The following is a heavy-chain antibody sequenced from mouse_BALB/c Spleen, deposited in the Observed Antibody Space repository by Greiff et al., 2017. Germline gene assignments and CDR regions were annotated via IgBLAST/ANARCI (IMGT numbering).Heavy chain of an antibody. CDR1: GYSFTDYN. Sequence: EVQLQQSGPELVKPGASVKVSCKASGYSFTDYNMYWVKQSRGKSLEWIGYIYPYNGGTGYNQKFKSKATLTVDNSSSTAYMELRSLTSEDSAVYYCARGGTSGAMDYWGQGTSVTVSS. CDR3: ARGGTSGAMDY. D-gene: IGHD3-1*01. CDR2: IYPYNGGT. V-gene: IGHV1S29*02. J-gene: IGHJ4*01.